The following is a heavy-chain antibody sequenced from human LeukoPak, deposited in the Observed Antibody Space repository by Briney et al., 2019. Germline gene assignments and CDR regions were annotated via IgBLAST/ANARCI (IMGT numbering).Heavy chain of an antibody. CDR2: IKQDGSEK. V-gene: IGHV3-7*01. D-gene: IGHD3-22*01. CDR1: AFTFSSYW. J-gene: IGHJ4*02. Sequence: GESLTLSCVASAFTFSSYWMSWVRQAPGKGREWVANIKQDGSEKYYVDSVKGRFTISRDNAKSSLYLQMNSLRAEDTAVYYCARVRWTTMIVVVIRTFDYWGQGTLVTVSS. CDR3: ARVRWTTMIVVVIRTFDY.